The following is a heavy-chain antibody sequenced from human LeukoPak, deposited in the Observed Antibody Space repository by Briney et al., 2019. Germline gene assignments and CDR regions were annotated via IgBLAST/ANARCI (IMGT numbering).Heavy chain of an antibody. D-gene: IGHD2-2*01. CDR1: GLNLSNAW. V-gene: IGHV3-15*01. Sequence: GGSLRLSCAASGLNLSNAWMSWVRQAPGKGLEWVGRIKSTTNGGTTHYAAPVKGRFTISRDDAKNTLYLQMNSLKAEDTAVYYCAKNGYQPLTWDYYYYYMDVWGKGTTVTVSS. J-gene: IGHJ6*03. CDR2: IKSTTNGGTT. CDR3: AKNGYQPLTWDYYYYYMDV.